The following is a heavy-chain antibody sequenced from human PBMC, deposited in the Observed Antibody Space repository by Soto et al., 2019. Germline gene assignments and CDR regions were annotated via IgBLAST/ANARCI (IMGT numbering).Heavy chain of an antibody. D-gene: IGHD4-4*01. CDR3: SCNTDGLGLFDP. Sequence: QVQLVQSGAEVKKPGASVKVSCKASGYNFIDYDINWMRQSTGQGLEWMGWMTPNSGNTGYAQKFQGRVTLTRDTSIGTAYMELRSLKSEDAVVYYCSCNTDGLGLFDPWGQGTLITVSS. V-gene: IGHV1-8*01. CDR1: GYNFIDYD. J-gene: IGHJ5*02. CDR2: MTPNSGNT.